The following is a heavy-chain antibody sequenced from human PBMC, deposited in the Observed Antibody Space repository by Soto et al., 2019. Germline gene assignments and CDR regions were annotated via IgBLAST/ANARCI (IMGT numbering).Heavy chain of an antibody. Sequence: ASVKVSCKASGYTFTSYYMHWVRQAPGQGLEWMGIINPSGGSTSYAQKFQGRVTMTSDTSTSTAYMELSRLRSEDTAVYFCARDSIVDRYYFEYWGQGPPVTVSS. CDR3: ARDSIVDRYYFEY. V-gene: IGHV1-46*01. CDR1: GYTFTSYY. CDR2: INPSGGST. J-gene: IGHJ4*02. D-gene: IGHD3-22*01.